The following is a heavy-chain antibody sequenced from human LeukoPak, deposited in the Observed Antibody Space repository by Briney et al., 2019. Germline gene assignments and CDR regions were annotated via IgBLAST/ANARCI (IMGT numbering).Heavy chain of an antibody. CDR1: GFTFADYA. D-gene: IGHD6-19*01. J-gene: IGHJ4*02. CDR3: TRAYEQWLARYDY. V-gene: IGHV3-49*04. CDR2: IRSKAYGGTT. Sequence: GGSLRLSCTASGFTFADYAMSWVRQAPGKGLEWVGFIRSKAYGGTTDNAMSVKGRFTISRDDSKSIAYLQMNSLKTEDTAVYYCTRAYEQWLARYDYWGQGTLVTVSS.